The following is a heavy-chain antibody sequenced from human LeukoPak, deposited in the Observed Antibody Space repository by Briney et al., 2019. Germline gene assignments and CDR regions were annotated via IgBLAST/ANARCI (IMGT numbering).Heavy chain of an antibody. Sequence: ASVKVSCKASGYTFTGYYMHWVRQAPGQGLEWMGWINPNSGGTNYAQKFQGRVTMTKDTSISTAYMEQSRLRSDDTAVYYCARTLPDKLGKFDPWGQGTLVTVSS. V-gene: IGHV1-2*02. CDR2: INPNSGGT. D-gene: IGHD7-27*01. J-gene: IGHJ5*02. CDR3: ARTLPDKLGKFDP. CDR1: GYTFTGYY.